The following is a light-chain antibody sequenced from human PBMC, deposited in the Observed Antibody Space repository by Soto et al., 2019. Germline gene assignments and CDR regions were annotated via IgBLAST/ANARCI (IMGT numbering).Light chain of an antibody. Sequence: VMTQSPDTLSVSPGERATLSCRASQTVRSNLAWYQQKPGQAPRLLIYAASTRATGIPARFIGSGSGTDFTLTISSLEPEDFAVYYCQQRSNWPITFGQGTRLEI. J-gene: IGKJ5*01. CDR2: AAS. CDR3: QQRSNWPIT. V-gene: IGKV3-11*01. CDR1: QTVRSN.